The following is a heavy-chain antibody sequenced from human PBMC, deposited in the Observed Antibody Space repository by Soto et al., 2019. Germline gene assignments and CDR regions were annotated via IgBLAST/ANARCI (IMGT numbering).Heavy chain of an antibody. CDR3: AKSATVPAAIAY. J-gene: IGHJ4*02. CDR1: GYTFTSYA. D-gene: IGHD2-2*02. CDR2: INAGNGNT. V-gene: IGHV1-3*01. Sequence: GASVKVSCKASGYTFTSYAMHWVRQAPGQRLEWMGWINAGNGNTKYSQKFQGRVTITRDTSASTAYMELSSLRPEDTAVYYCAKSATVPAAIAYWGQGTLVTVSS.